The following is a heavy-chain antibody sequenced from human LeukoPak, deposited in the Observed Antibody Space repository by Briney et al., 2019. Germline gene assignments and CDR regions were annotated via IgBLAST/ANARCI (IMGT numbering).Heavy chain of an antibody. Sequence: ASVKVSCKASGYTFTTYAMNWVRQATGQGLESMGWINTNTGNPTYAQGFTGRFVFSLDTSVSTAYLQISGLKAEDTAVYYCVRAAHDSSGYLRYYFDYWGQGTLVTVSS. J-gene: IGHJ4*02. CDR1: GYTFTTYA. V-gene: IGHV7-4-1*02. D-gene: IGHD3-22*01. CDR2: INTNTGNP. CDR3: VRAAHDSSGYLRYYFDY.